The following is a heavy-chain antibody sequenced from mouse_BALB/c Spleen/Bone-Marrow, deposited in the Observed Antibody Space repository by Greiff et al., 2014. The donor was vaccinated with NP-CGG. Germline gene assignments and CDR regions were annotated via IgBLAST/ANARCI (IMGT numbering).Heavy chain of an antibody. J-gene: IGHJ3*01. CDR1: GFTFSSYA. CDR3: ARHGGYDAGAWFAY. CDR2: ISSGGNYT. Sequence: DVKLVESGGGLVKPGGSLKLSCAASGFTFSSYAMSCVRQTPEKRLEWVATISSGGNYTYYPDSVKGRFSISRDNAKNTLYLQMSSLRSEDTAMYYCARHGGYDAGAWFAYWGQGTLVTVSA. V-gene: IGHV5-9-3*01. D-gene: IGHD2-2*01.